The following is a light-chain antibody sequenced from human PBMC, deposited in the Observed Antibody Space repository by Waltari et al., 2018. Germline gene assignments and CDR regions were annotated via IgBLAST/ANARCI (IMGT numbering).Light chain of an antibody. CDR1: QSVGRY. V-gene: IGKV3-20*01. Sequence: EIVLTQSPGTLSLSPGERATLSCRASQSVGRYLAWYQQKPGQAPRLLIYGASTRATGIPDRFSGSGSGTDFSLNIRRLEPEDFAVYFCQKYEALPATFGQGTKVEIK. J-gene: IGKJ1*01. CDR3: QKYEALPAT. CDR2: GAS.